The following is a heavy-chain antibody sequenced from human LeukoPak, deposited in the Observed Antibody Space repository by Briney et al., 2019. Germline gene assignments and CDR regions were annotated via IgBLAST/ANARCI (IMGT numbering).Heavy chain of an antibody. Sequence: GGSLRLSCAASGFTFSSYSMNWVRQAPGKGLEWVSYISSSSSTIYYADSVKGRFTISRDNAKNSLYLQMNSLRAEDTAVYYCARGSGKGSGSKSEYFDYWGQGTLVTVSS. J-gene: IGHJ4*02. CDR3: ARGSGKGSGSKSEYFDY. CDR1: GFTFSSYS. CDR2: ISSSSSTI. D-gene: IGHD3-10*01. V-gene: IGHV3-48*04.